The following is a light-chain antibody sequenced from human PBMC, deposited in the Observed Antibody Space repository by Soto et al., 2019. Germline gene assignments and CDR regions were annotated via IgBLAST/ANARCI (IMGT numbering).Light chain of an antibody. J-gene: IGKJ2*01. CDR3: QQYNST. CDR1: QSISNW. V-gene: IGKV1-5*03. CDR2: KAS. Sequence: DIQMTQSPSTLSASVGDRVTITCRASQSISNWLAWYQQKPGKAPKLLIYKASNLESGVPSRFSGSGSGTEFTLTISSLQPDDFATYYCQQYNSTFGQGTKLEIK.